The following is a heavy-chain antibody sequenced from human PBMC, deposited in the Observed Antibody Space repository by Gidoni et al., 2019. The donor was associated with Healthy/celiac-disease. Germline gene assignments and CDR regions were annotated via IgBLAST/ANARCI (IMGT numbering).Heavy chain of an antibody. CDR2: IDPSDSYT. CDR1: GYSFTSYW. Sequence: EVQLVQSGAEVKKPGESLRISCKGSGYSFTSYWISWVRQMPGKGLEWMGRIDPSDSYTNYSPSFQGHVTISADKSISTAYLQWSSLKASDTAMYYCARLRSSGWYFFGDAFDIWGQGTMVTVSS. V-gene: IGHV5-10-1*03. CDR3: ARLRSSGWYFFGDAFDI. D-gene: IGHD6-19*01. J-gene: IGHJ3*02.